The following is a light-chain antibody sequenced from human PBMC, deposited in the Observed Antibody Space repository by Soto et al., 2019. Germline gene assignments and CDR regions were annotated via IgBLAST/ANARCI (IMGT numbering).Light chain of an antibody. CDR1: TSNIGTNY. V-gene: IGLV1-47*01. J-gene: IGLJ1*01. CDR2: RNN. Sequence: QSVLTQPPSASGTPGQRGTISCSGSTSNIGTNYVYWYHQLPGTAPKLLISRNNQRPSGAPDRFSGSKSGTSASLAISGLRSEDEGDYYCAAWDDSLSGHYVFGTGTKVTVL. CDR3: AAWDDSLSGHYV.